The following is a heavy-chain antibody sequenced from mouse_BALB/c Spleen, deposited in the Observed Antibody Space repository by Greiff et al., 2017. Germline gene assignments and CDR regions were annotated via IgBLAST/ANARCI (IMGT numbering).Heavy chain of an antibody. Sequence: EVQLQQSGAELVKPGASVKLSCTASGFNINDTYMHWVKQRPEQGLEWIGRIDPANGNTKYDPKFQGKATITADTSSNTAYLQLSSLTSEDTAVYYCASLLCYAMDYWGQGTSVTVSS. CDR1: GFNINDTY. CDR3: ASLLCYAMDY. V-gene: IGHV14-3*02. J-gene: IGHJ4*01. CDR2: IDPANGNT. D-gene: IGHD1-1*01.